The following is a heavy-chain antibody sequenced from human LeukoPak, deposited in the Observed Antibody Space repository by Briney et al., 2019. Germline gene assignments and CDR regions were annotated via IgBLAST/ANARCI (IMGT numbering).Heavy chain of an antibody. Sequence: SETLSLTCAVYGGSFSGYYWSWIRHPPGKGLEWIGEINHSGSTNYNPSLKSRVTISVDTSKNQFSLKLSSVTAADTAVYYCATYYYDSSGYDNWGQGTLVTVSS. D-gene: IGHD3-22*01. V-gene: IGHV4-34*01. CDR3: ATYYYDSSGYDN. CDR1: GGSFSGYY. J-gene: IGHJ4*02. CDR2: INHSGST.